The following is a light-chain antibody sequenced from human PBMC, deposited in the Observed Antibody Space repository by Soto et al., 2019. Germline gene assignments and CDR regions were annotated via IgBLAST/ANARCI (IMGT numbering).Light chain of an antibody. CDR1: QGIAYS. Sequence: DIQMTQSPSSLSASVGDRVTITCRASQGIAYSLAWYQPKPGKVPDILIYGASILQSGVPSRFIGSGSGTDFALTISSLQPEDFATYYCQKYDSAPYTFGPGTQVEIK. CDR2: GAS. CDR3: QKYDSAPYT. J-gene: IGKJ2*01. V-gene: IGKV1-27*01.